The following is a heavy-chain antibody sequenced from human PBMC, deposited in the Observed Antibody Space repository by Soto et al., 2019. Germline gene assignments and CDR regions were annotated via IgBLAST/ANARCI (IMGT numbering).Heavy chain of an antibody. V-gene: IGHV3-21*01. CDR3: ARVLRSRSRGDIGYYFDY. J-gene: IGHJ4*02. D-gene: IGHD6-13*01. CDR2: ISSTSSDI. CDR1: GFTFSGYS. Sequence: GGSLRLSCAASGFTFSGYSMNWVRQAPGKGLEWVSSISSTSSDIYHADSVKGRFTISRDNAKNSLYLQMDSLRADDTAVYYCARVLRSRSRGDIGYYFDYWGQGTLVTVSS.